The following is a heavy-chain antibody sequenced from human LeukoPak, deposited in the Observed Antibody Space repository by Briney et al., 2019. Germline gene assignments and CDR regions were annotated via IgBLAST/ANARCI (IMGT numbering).Heavy chain of an antibody. CDR2: IKPKTHGGTT. Sequence: GGSLRLSCAASGFTFSTASMSWVRQPPGKGLEWVGHIKPKTHGGTTDYTAPVKGRFTISRDDSKNTLYLQMNSLRAEDTAVYYCARVGIGSYHFDSWGQGTLVTVST. CDR1: GFTFSTAS. D-gene: IGHD3-10*01. CDR3: ARVGIGSYHFDS. V-gene: IGHV3-15*05. J-gene: IGHJ4*02.